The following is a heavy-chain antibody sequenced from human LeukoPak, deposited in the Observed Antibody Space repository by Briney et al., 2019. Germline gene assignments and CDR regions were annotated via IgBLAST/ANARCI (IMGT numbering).Heavy chain of an antibody. V-gene: IGHV1-69*06. CDR3: ARGGFDYVWGSYRSPDYYYYYMDV. CDR1: GGTFSSYA. Sequence: GSSVKVSCKASGGTFSSYAISWVRQAPGQGLEWMGGIIPIFGTANYAQKFQGRVMITADKSTSTAYMELSSLRSEDTAVYYCARGGFDYVWGSYRSPDYYYYYMDVWGKGTTVTVSS. D-gene: IGHD3-16*02. CDR2: IIPIFGTA. J-gene: IGHJ6*03.